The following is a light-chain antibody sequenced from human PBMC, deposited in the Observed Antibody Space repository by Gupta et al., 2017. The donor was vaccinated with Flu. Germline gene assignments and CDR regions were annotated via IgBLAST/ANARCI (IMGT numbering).Light chain of an antibody. Sequence: EIVLPQSPATLSLSPGERATLSCRASQSVSSKLAWYQQNPGQAPRLLIYDASNRATGIPARFSGSGSGTDFTLTISIRDPEDFAVYYCQQRGSWPWTFGQGTKVEIK. CDR2: DAS. V-gene: IGKV3-11*01. CDR1: QSVSSK. CDR3: QQRGSWPWT. J-gene: IGKJ1*01.